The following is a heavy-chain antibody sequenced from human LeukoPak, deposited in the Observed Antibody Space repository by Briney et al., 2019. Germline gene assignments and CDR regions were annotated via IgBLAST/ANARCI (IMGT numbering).Heavy chain of an antibody. D-gene: IGHD2-21*01. J-gene: IGHJ3*02. CDR1: GYTFTGYY. V-gene: IGHV1-2*02. CDR2: INPNSGGT. CDR3: ARFKVSDWDAFDI. Sequence: ASVKVSCKASGYTFTGYYMHWVRQAPGQGLEWMGWINPNSGGTNYAQKFQGGVTMTRDTSISTAYMELSRLRSDDTAVYYCARFKVSDWDAFDIWGQGTMVTVSS.